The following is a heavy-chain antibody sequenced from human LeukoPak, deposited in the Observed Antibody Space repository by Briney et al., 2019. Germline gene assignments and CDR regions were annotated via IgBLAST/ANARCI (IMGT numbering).Heavy chain of an antibody. J-gene: IGHJ4*02. Sequence: PPGGSLRLSCAASGFSFSTYGMHWVRQAPGKGLEWVALIWNAGTNTYYADSVKGRFTISGDNSKNTLYLQMNSLRAEDTAVYYCAGDTPPGGDYYFDYWGQGTLVIVSS. D-gene: IGHD3-16*01. CDR2: IWNAGTNT. V-gene: IGHV3-33*01. CDR1: GFSFSTYG. CDR3: AGDTPPGGDYYFDY.